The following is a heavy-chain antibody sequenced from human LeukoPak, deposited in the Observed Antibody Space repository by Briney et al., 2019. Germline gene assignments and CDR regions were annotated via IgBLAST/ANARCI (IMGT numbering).Heavy chain of an antibody. CDR2: INPNSGGT. CDR3: ARVLKYSSSPETIAAAGVDY. V-gene: IGHV1-2*02. Sequence: GASVKVSCKASGYTFTGYYMHWVRQAAGQGLEWMGWINPNSGGTNYAQKFQGRVTMTRDTSISTAYMELSRLRSDDTAVYYCARVLKYSSSPETIAAAGVDYWGQGTLVTVSS. J-gene: IGHJ4*02. CDR1: GYTFTGYY. D-gene: IGHD6-13*01.